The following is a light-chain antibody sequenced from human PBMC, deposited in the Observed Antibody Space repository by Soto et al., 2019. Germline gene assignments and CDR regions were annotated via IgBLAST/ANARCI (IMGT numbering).Light chain of an antibody. J-gene: IGKJ3*01. CDR2: GAS. CDR1: QSVSSN. CDR3: HHFGRSPIFT. Sequence: EIVMTQSPATLSVSPGERATLSCRASQSVSSNLAWYQQKPGQAPRLLIYGASTRATGIPARFSGSGSGTEFTLTISSLQSEDFAVYHCHHFGRSPIFTFGPGTTVDIQ. V-gene: IGKV3-15*01.